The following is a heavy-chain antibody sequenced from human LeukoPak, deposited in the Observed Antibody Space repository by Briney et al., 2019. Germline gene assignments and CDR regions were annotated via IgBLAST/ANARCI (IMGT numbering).Heavy chain of an antibody. D-gene: IGHD2-2*02. CDR1: GGTFSSYA. J-gene: IGHJ5*02. CDR3: ARDYSIVVVPAAIGVWFDP. V-gene: IGHV1-69*05. Sequence: SVKVSCKASGGTFSSYAISWVRQAPGQGLEWMGGIIPIFGTANYAQKFQGRVTITTDESTSTAYMELSRLRSDDTAVYYCARDYSIVVVPAAIGVWFDPWGQGTLVTVSS. CDR2: IIPIFGTA.